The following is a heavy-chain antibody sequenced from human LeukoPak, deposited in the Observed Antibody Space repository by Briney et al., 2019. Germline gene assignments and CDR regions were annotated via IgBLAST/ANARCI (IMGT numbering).Heavy chain of an antibody. D-gene: IGHD3-22*01. CDR2: ISGSGGST. CDR1: GFTFSSYA. CDR3: AKDMYYDSSGHGDYFDY. V-gene: IGHV3-23*01. Sequence: GGSLRLSCAASGFTFSSYAMSWVRQAPGKGLECVSAISGSGGSTYYADSVKGRFTISRDNSKNTPYLQMNSLRAEDTAVYYCAKDMYYDSSGHGDYFDYWGQGTLVTVSS. J-gene: IGHJ4*02.